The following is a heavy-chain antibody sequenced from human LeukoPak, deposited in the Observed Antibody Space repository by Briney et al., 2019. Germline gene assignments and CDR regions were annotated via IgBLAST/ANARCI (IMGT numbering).Heavy chain of an antibody. J-gene: IGHJ4*02. CDR1: GFTFSSYG. D-gene: IGHD3-22*01. V-gene: IGHV3-30*02. CDR3: TRVPYYYDSSGYYPDSDY. Sequence: GGSLRLSCAASGFTFSSYGMHWVRQAPGKGLEWVAFIRYDGSNKYYADSVKGRFTISRDNSKNTLYLQMNSLKTEDTAVYYCTRVPYYYDSSGYYPDSDYWGQGTLVTVSS. CDR2: IRYDGSNK.